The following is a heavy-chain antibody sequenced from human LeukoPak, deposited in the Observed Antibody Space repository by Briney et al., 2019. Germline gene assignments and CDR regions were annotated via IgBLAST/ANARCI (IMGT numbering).Heavy chain of an antibody. CDR1: GFTFNIYS. Sequence: GGSLRLSCAASGFTFNIYSMNWVRQAPGKGLEWVSYISSSSTTIYYADSVKGRFTISRDNAKNSLYLQMNSLRAEDTAVYYCAREDYYYDSSGYYSQRRSNWFGPWGQGTLVTVSS. CDR2: ISSSSTTI. J-gene: IGHJ5*02. D-gene: IGHD3-22*01. V-gene: IGHV3-48*01. CDR3: AREDYYYDSSGYYSQRRSNWFGP.